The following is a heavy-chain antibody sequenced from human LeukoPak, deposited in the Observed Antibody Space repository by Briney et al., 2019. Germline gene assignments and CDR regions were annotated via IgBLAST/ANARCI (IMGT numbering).Heavy chain of an antibody. CDR1: GFSFSTYA. V-gene: IGHV3-23*01. D-gene: IGHD5-24*01. CDR3: ARWLQRPIVC. J-gene: IGHJ4*02. CDR2: ISTSGADT. Sequence: GGSLRLSCAASGFSFSTYAMSWVRQAPGRGLEWVSAISTSGADTYYADSVRGRFTIFRDNSKNTLYLQLNSLSVEDTAVYYCARWLQRPIVCWGQGTLVTVSS.